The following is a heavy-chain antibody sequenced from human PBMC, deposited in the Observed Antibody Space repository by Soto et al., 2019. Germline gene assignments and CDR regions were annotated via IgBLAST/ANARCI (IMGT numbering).Heavy chain of an antibody. J-gene: IGHJ6*03. CDR1: GGSISISNW. CDR2: IHHSGST. D-gene: IGHD1-26*01. Sequence: QVQLQESGPGLVKPSETLSLTCAVSGGSISISNWWSWVRQTPGKGLEWIGQIHHSGSTNYSPPLTSRVNISVDKSKNQLSLKMTSVTAADTAVYYCARGGYYFYMDIWGKGTTVTVSS. V-gene: IGHV4-4*02. CDR3: ARGGYYFYMDI.